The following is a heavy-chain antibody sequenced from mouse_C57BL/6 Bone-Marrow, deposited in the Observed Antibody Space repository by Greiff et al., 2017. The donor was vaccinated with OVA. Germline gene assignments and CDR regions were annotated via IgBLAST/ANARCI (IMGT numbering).Heavy chain of an antibody. Sequence: VQLKESGAELVRPGASVKLSCTASGFNIKDDYMHWVKQRPEQGLEWIGWIDPENGDTEYASKFQGKATITADTSSNTAYLQLSSLTSEDTAVYYCTNYYGSKAYWGQGTTLTVSS. CDR1: GFNIKDDY. J-gene: IGHJ2*01. CDR2: IDPENGDT. V-gene: IGHV14-4*01. CDR3: TNYYGSKAY. D-gene: IGHD1-1*01.